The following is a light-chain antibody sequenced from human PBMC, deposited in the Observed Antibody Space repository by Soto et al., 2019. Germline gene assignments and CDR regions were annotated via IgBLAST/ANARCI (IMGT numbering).Light chain of an antibody. CDR2: DAS. V-gene: IGKV3-11*01. J-gene: IGKJ4*01. Sequence: EIVLTQSPATLSLSPGERATLSCRASQSVSSYLAWYHQKPGQAPRLLIYDASNRATGIPARFSGSGSGTDFTLTIRSLEPEDVAVYYCQQRSNWPPLTFGGGTKVEIK. CDR3: QQRSNWPPLT. CDR1: QSVSSY.